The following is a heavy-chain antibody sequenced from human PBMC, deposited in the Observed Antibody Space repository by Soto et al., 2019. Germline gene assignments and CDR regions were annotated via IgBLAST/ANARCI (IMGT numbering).Heavy chain of an antibody. J-gene: IGHJ6*02. CDR1: GFTFSSYW. V-gene: IGHV3-7*01. CDR2: IKGDGSEK. CDR3: GRDEVRNGVGV. Sequence: GGSLRLSGVASGFTFSSYWMSWGRQAPGKGLEWVANIKGDGSEKKYVDSVKGRFTISRDNANNSVYLQMNSLSADDTALYYCGRDEVRNGVGVWGQGTTVTVSS.